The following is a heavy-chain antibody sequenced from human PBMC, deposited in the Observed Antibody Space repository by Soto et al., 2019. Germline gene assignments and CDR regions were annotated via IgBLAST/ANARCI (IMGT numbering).Heavy chain of an antibody. CDR2: IYHSGST. D-gene: IGHD1-26*01. Sequence: SETLSLTCAVSGGSISSNNWWSWVRQPPGKGLEWIGEIYHSGSTNYNPSLKSRVTISRDNAKNSLYLQMNSLRAEDTAVYYCAGKDQAGWELLFDYWGQGTLVTVSS. CDR1: GGSISSNNW. CDR3: AGKDQAGWELLFDY. V-gene: IGHV4-4*02. J-gene: IGHJ4*02.